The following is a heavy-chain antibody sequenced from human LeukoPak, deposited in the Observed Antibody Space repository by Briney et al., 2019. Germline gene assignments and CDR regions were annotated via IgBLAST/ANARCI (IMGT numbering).Heavy chain of an antibody. Sequence: GGSLRLSCAASGFTFSDSWTTWVRQAPGKGLEWVANIEQDGSEKNYVDSVQGRFTISRDNAKNSLYLQMNILRAEDTAVYYCARGHGWFDPWGQGTLVTVSS. V-gene: IGHV3-7*05. CDR3: ARGHGWFDP. CDR2: IEQDGSEK. J-gene: IGHJ5*02. CDR1: GFTFSDSW.